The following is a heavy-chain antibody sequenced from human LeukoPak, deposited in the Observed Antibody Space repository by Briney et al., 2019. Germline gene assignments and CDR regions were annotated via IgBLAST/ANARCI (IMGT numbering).Heavy chain of an antibody. D-gene: IGHD6-13*01. Sequence: SETLSLTCAVYGASFSGYYWSWIRQPPGKGLEWLGEINHSGSTNYNPSLKSRVTISVDTSKNQFSLKLSSVTAADTAVYYCARASRIAAAGTNYFDYWGQGTLVTVSS. CDR2: INHSGST. CDR3: ARASRIAAAGTNYFDY. V-gene: IGHV4-34*01. J-gene: IGHJ4*02. CDR1: GASFSGYY.